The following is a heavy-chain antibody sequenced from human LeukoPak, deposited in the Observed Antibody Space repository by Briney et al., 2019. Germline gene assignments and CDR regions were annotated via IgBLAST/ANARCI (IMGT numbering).Heavy chain of an antibody. J-gene: IGHJ6*03. Sequence: PSETLSLTCTVSGGSISSYYWSWLRQPPGKGLEWIAYNFYSGNTNYNPSLKSRVTISVDTSKNQFSLKMSSVTAADTAVYYCARAGGYLGYMDVWGKGTTVTVSS. CDR2: NFYSGNT. V-gene: IGHV4-59*01. CDR1: GGSISSYY. D-gene: IGHD1-26*01. CDR3: ARAGGYLGYMDV.